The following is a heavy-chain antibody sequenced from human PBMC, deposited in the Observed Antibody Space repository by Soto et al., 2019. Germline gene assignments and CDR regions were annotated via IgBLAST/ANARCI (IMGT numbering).Heavy chain of an antibody. CDR1: RHSINSAGYS. J-gene: IGHJ5*02. CDR2: IYHSGST. V-gene: IGHV4-30-2*01. D-gene: IGHD2-2*01. CDR3: ARVPDR. Sequence: SLTCALSRHSINSAGYSWSWIRQPPGKGLEWIGYIYHSGSTYYNPSLKSRVTISVDRPKNQFSLKLSSVTAADTAVYYCARVPDRWGQGTLVTVS.